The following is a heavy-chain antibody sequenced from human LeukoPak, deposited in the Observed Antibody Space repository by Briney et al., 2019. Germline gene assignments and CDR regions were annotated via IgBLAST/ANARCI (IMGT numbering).Heavy chain of an antibody. D-gene: IGHD4-11*01. V-gene: IGHV4-61*02. CDR1: GGSISSDGYS. Sequence: SQTLSLTCAFSGGSISSDGYSWIWLRRSAERGLEGLGRIHNTGSTNYSLSLKRPVTMSINMSRNRFSLMLTSVTAAHTALYYCARDRSSAYYSDFFDYWGQGILVTVSS. J-gene: IGHJ4*02. CDR3: ARDRSSAYYSDFFDY. CDR2: IHNTGST.